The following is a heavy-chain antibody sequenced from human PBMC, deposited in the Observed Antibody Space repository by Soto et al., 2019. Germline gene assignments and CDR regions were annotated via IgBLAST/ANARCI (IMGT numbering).Heavy chain of an antibody. CDR3: ARSVFP. CDR1: VAPIPIGGYY. V-gene: IGHV4-31*03. Sequence: QVQLQESGPGLVKPSQTLSSTCPFPVAPIPIGGYYWSGIRQHPGKALEWIGYINYSGFTYYNPSLKSRVTISVDTSKNQFTLKLSSVTAADTAVYYCARSVFPWGQGTLVTVSS. J-gene: IGHJ5*02. CDR2: INYSGFT.